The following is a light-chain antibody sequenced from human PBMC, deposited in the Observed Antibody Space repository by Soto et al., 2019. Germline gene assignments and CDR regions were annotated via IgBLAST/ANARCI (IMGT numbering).Light chain of an antibody. V-gene: IGKV1-39*01. CDR3: QQGSTTPIT. CDR2: SAF. CDR1: QNIGSF. J-gene: IGKJ5*01. Sequence: DFQMTQSPSSLSAFIEDRVTITCRASQNIGSFLNWYQQKPGEAPRLLVYSAFRIQSGVPSRFNASGSGTDFTLSISSLQPEDFSTYYCQQGSTTPITFGLGTRLEIK.